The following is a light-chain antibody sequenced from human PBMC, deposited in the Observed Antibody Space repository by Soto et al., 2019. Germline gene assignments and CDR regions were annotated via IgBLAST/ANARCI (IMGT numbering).Light chain of an antibody. Sequence: QSVLAQPASVSGSPEQSITISCTGTSSDVGTYNLVSWYQQHPGKAPKLIIYEVSNRPSGVSNRFSGSKSGNTASLTISGLQAEDEADYYCSSYTSSSTLVFGTGTKLTVL. J-gene: IGLJ1*01. CDR2: EVS. V-gene: IGLV2-14*02. CDR3: SSYTSSSTLV. CDR1: SSDVGTYNL.